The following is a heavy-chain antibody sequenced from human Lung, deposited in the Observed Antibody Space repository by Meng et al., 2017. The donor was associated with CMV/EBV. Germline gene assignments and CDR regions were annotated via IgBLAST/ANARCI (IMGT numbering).Heavy chain of an antibody. D-gene: IGHD3-3*01. CDR2: ISGNNGNT. Sequence: SXXVSXKASGYTFNNYGVTWVRQAPGQGLEWMGWISGNNGNTNYAQNLKDRVTMTTDTSMSTAYMELWSLRSDDAAVHYCPRESRYDFWSGSPPYYFGMDVWGQGTTVTVSS. V-gene: IGHV1-18*01. CDR3: PRESRYDFWSGSPPYYFGMDV. CDR1: GYTFNNYG. J-gene: IGHJ6*02.